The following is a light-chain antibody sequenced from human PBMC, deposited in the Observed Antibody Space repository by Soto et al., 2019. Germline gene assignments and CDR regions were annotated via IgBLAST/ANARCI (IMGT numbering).Light chain of an antibody. Sequence: EIVLTQSPAILSLSPGQRATLSCRASKSVSSYLALYQQKPCQAPRLLLSDASNRATGIPARFSGSGSGTDFTLTISGLEPEDFAGYYCQHRSNWPPTFGQGTKVEFK. CDR2: DAS. V-gene: IGKV3-11*01. CDR3: QHRSNWPPT. J-gene: IGKJ1*01. CDR1: KSVSSY.